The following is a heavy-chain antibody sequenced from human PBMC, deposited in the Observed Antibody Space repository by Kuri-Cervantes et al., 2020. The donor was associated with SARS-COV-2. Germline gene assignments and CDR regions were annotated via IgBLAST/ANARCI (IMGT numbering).Heavy chain of an antibody. CDR2: INHSGST. CDR3: ASGTQEDYYYDSSGYYWYFDL. J-gene: IGHJ2*01. D-gene: IGHD3-22*01. V-gene: IGHV4-34*01. Sequence: SQTLSLTCAVYGGSFSDYYWSWIRQPPGKGLEWIGEINHSGSTNYNPSLKSRVTISVDTSKNQFSLKLSSVTAADTAVYYCASGTQEDYYYDSSGYYWYFDLWGRGTLVTVSS. CDR1: GGSFSDYY.